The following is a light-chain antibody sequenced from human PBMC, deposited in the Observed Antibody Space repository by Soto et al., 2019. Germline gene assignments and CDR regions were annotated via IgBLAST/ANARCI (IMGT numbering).Light chain of an antibody. J-gene: IGKJ1*01. V-gene: IGKV3-20*01. CDR2: GAS. CDR3: QHYGRSSWT. Sequence: IELTQSPGTLSLSPGERVTLSCRASQTVRSSFVAWYQQKPGQAPRLLIYGASTRATGIPDRSSGSGSGTDFTLTISSLEPEDLAVYYCQHYGRSSWTFGQGTKVAIK. CDR1: QTVRSSF.